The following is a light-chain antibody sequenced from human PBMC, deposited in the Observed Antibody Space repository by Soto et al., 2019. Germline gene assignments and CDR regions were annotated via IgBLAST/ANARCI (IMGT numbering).Light chain of an antibody. CDR1: QSISSY. CDR2: AAS. V-gene: IGKV1-39*01. J-gene: IGKJ1*01. CDR3: QQSYSTPRT. Sequence: DIQMTKSPSSLSASVGDRVTITCRASQSISSYLNWYHQKPGKAPNLLIFAASSLQTGVPSRFSGSGSGTNFTLSISSLQPEDFATYYCQQSYSTPRTFGQGTKVDIK.